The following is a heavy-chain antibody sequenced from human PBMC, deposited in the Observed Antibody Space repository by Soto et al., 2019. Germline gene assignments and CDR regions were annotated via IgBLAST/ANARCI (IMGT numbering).Heavy chain of an antibody. CDR1: GFTFSSYS. CDR3: ARDDLVRAGDYYYYGMDV. J-gene: IGHJ6*02. D-gene: IGHD6-13*01. CDR2: ISSSSSYI. Sequence: PGGSLRLSCAASGFTFSSYSMNWVRQAPGKGLEWVSSISSSSSYIYYADSVKGRFTISRDNAKNSLYLQMNSLRAEDTAVYYCARDDLVRAGDYYYYGMDVWGQGTTVTVSS. V-gene: IGHV3-21*01.